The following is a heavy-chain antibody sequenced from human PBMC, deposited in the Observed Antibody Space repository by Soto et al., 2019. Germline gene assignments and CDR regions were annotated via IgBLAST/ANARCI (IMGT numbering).Heavy chain of an antibody. CDR2: IYYSGST. CDR1: GGSISSSSYY. D-gene: IGHD6-6*01. V-gene: IGHV4-39*01. Sequence: QLQLQESGPGLVKPSETLSLTCTVSGGSISSSSYYWGWIRQPPGKGLEWIGSIYYSGSTYYNPSLKSRVTISVDTSKNQFSLKLSSGTAADTAVYYCAISSSRGGVYAAGAFDAFDIWGQGTMVTVSS. CDR3: AISSSRGGVYAAGAFDAFDI. J-gene: IGHJ3*02.